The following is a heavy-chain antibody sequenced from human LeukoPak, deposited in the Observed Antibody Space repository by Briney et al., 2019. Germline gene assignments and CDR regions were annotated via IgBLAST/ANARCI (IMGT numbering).Heavy chain of an antibody. Sequence: SEALSLTCTVSGGSVSSYSWSWIRQPPGKGLEWIGYIHYSGTTNYNPSLKSRVTISVDTSKNQFSLKLSSVTAADTAVYYCARGRGGNGADYWGQGTLVIVPS. D-gene: IGHD4-23*01. V-gene: IGHV4-59*02. CDR2: IHYSGTT. CDR3: ARGRGGNGADY. J-gene: IGHJ4*02. CDR1: GGSVSSYS.